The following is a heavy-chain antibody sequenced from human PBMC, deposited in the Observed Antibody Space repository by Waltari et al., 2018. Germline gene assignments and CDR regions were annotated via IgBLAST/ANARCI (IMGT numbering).Heavy chain of an antibody. V-gene: IGHV4-59*01. CDR2: IYYSGST. CDR1: GGSISSYY. CDR3: ARGEEEYCSGGSCYFVWFDP. Sequence: QVQLQESGPGLVKPSETLSLTCTVSGGSISSYYWSWIRQPPGKGLEWIGYIYYSGSTNYNPSLKSRVTISGDTSKNQFSLKLSSVTAADTAVYYCARGEEEYCSGGSCYFVWFDPWGQGTLVTVSS. D-gene: IGHD2-15*01. J-gene: IGHJ5*02.